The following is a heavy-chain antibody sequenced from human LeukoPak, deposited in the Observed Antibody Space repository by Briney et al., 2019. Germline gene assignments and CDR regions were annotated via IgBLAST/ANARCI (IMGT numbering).Heavy chain of an antibody. CDR1: GGTISRYR. J-gene: IGHJ4*02. Sequence: ASVKVSCKASGGTISRYRINWVRQAPGQGLEWMGGIIPIFGTASYAQKFQDRVTITTDESTSTGYMELSSLTSEDTAVYYCASMPAYCSSTTCYSFDYWGPGTLVTVSS. D-gene: IGHD2-2*01. CDR3: ASMPAYCSSTTCYSFDY. V-gene: IGHV1-69*05. CDR2: IIPIFGTA.